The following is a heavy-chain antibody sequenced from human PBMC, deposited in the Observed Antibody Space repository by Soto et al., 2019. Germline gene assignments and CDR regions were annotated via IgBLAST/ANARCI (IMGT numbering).Heavy chain of an antibody. J-gene: IGHJ4*02. Sequence: GESLKISCKGSGYSFAGYWITWVRQKPGKGLEWMGRIDPSGSQTYYSPSFRGHVTISATKSITTVFLQWSSLRASDTAMYYCARQIYDSDTGPNFQYYFDSWGQGTPVTVSS. CDR1: GYSFAGYW. CDR2: IDPSGSQT. CDR3: ARQIYDSDTGPNFQYYFDS. V-gene: IGHV5-10-1*01. D-gene: IGHD3-22*01.